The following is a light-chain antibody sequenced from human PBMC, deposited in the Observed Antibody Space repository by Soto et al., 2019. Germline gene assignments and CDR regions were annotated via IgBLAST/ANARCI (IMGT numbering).Light chain of an antibody. J-gene: IGLJ1*01. CDR2: EVS. CDR3: ISYTDSSTFV. CDR1: SSDIGGYKY. Sequence: QSVLTQPASVSGSPGQSITISCTGTSSDIGGYKYVSWYQQHPDKAPKLMIYEVSNRPSGVPNRFSGSKSGTTASLTISGLQDEDEADYYCISYTDSSTFVFGTGTKLTVL. V-gene: IGLV2-14*03.